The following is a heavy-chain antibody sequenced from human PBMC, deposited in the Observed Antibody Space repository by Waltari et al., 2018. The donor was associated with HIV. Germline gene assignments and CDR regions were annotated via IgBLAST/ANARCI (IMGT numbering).Heavy chain of an antibody. CDR3: VRHVFSGGSARAASEP. CDR1: GYPFTNYL. J-gene: IGHJ5*02. V-gene: IGHV5-51*01. CDR2: IYPGDSDV. Sequence: EAQLEPPGAEVKAPGESLNISCTGSGYPFTNYLIGRVRQTPGTGPENMGAIYPGDSDVKDRTSSRGQVTISADGAMNSAHLQWGGLGASDTAIYFCVRHVFSGGSARAASEPWGLGTAVTVSS. D-gene: IGHD3-10*01.